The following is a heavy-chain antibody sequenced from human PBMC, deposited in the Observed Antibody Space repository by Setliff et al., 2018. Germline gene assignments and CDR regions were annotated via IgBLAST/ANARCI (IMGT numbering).Heavy chain of an antibody. CDR1: GFTFSSYW. Sequence: GSLRLSCAASGFTFSSYWMYWVRQAPGKGLVWVSRINRDGSYTVYADSVEGRFTISRDNAKNTLYLQMNSLGAEDTAVYYCAKGRGSAWFRILDYWGQGTLVTVSS. D-gene: IGHD6-13*01. CDR2: INRDGSYT. V-gene: IGHV3-74*01. CDR3: AKGRGSAWFRILDY. J-gene: IGHJ4*02.